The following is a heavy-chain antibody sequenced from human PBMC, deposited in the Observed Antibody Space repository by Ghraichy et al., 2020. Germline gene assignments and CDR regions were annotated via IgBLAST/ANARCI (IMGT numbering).Heavy chain of an antibody. CDR3: AREEWWFDP. D-gene: IGHD2-8*01. CDR2: IKQDGSEK. CDR1: GFTFSTYW. Sequence: LSLTCAASGFTFSTYWMTWVRQAPGKGLEWVANIKQDGSEKYYVDSVKGRFTISRDNAKNSLYLQMNSLRAEDTAVYYCAREEWWFDPWGQGTQVTVSS. V-gene: IGHV3-7*01. J-gene: IGHJ5*02.